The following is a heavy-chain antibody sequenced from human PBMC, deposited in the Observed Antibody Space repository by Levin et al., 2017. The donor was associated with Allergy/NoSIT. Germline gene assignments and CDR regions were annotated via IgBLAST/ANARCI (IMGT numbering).Heavy chain of an antibody. Sequence: SETLSLTCAVYGGSFSGYYWSWIRQPPGKGLEWIGEINHSGSTNYNPSLKSRVTISVDTSKNHFSLKLSSVTAADTAVYYCARSMEMATIGDAFDIWGQGTMVTVSS. V-gene: IGHV4-34*01. J-gene: IGHJ3*02. CDR3: ARSMEMATIGDAFDI. CDR1: GGSFSGYY. CDR2: INHSGST. D-gene: IGHD5-24*01.